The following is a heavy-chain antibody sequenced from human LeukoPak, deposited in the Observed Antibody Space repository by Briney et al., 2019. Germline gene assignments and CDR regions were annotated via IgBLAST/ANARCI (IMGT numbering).Heavy chain of an antibody. D-gene: IGHD4-11*01. V-gene: IGHV1-69*05. CDR1: GYTFTSYD. J-gene: IGHJ3*02. CDR3: ARDKDYKYAFDI. Sequence: ASVKVSCKASGYTFTSYDINWVRQATGQGLEWMGWIIPIFGTANYAQKFQGRVTITTDESTSTAYMELSSLRSEDTAVYYCARDKDYKYAFDIWGQGTMVTVSS. CDR2: IIPIFGTA.